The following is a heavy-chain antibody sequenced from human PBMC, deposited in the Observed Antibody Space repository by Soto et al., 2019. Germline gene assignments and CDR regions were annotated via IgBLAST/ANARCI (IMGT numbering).Heavy chain of an antibody. Sequence: WWSLRLCSAASGLIFTNYDMNWFRQAPGKGLEWVSVIGGRGNSAYYADSVQGRFTISTDNSKNTLSLQMSSLTADDTAIYYCVREGRGSFDFWGRGTMVTVSS. CDR3: VREGRGSFDF. D-gene: IGHD5-12*01. V-gene: IGHV3-23*01. CDR2: IGGRGNSA. J-gene: IGHJ3*01. CDR1: GLIFTNYD.